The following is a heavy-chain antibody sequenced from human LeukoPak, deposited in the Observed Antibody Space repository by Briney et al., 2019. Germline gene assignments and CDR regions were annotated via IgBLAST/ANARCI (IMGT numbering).Heavy chain of an antibody. V-gene: IGHV4-39*07. J-gene: IGHJ5*02. CDR3: ARVDVIRFGEVIVQRRKWFDP. CDR1: GGSISSSSYY. Sequence: NASETLSLTCTVSGGSISSSSYYWTWIRQPPGKGLEWIGEINHSGSTNYNPSLKSRVTISVDTSKNQFSLKLSSVTATDTAVYYCARVDVIRFGEVIVQRRKWFDPWGQGTLVTVSS. D-gene: IGHD3-16*02. CDR2: INHSGST.